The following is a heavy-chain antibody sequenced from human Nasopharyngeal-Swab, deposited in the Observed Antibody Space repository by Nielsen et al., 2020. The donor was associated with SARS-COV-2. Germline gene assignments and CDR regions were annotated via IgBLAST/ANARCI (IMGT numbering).Heavy chain of an antibody. CDR2: ISSSSSYI. D-gene: IGHD2-2*01. J-gene: IGHJ4*02. CDR1: GFTFCSYS. CDR3: ANAQTD. V-gene: IGHV3-21*01. Sequence: GESLKNSCAASGFTFCSYSMNWVRQAPGRGLEWVSSISSSSSYIYYADSVKGRFTISRDNAKNSLYLQMNSLRAEDTAVYYCANAQTDWGQGTLVTVSS.